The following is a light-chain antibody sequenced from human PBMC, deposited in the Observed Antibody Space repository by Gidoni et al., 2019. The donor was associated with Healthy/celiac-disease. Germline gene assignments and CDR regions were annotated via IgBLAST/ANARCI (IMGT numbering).Light chain of an antibody. CDR2: EGS. CDR3: CSYAGSSTRVV. J-gene: IGLJ2*01. CDR1: SSDVGSYNL. Sequence: QSALTQPASVSGSPGPSITISCTGTSSDVGSYNLVSWYQQHPGKAPKLMIYEGSKRPSGVSNRFSGSKSGNTASLTISGLQAEDEADYYCCSYAGSSTRVVFGGGTKLTVL. V-gene: IGLV2-23*01.